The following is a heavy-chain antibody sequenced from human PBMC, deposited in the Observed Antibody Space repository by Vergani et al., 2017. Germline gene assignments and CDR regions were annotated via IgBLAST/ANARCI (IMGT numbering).Heavy chain of an antibody. V-gene: IGHV5-51*01. D-gene: IGHD1-1*01. CDR2: IYPADSDN. CDR3: ARHTTYTDS. CDR1: EYSFGNYW. J-gene: IGHJ4*02. Sequence: EVELVQSGPEMRKPGESLKISCKGSEYSFGNYWIGLVRQMPGKGLEWMGIIYPADSDNMYSPSFQGQVTISADKSISTAFLQWDSLKASDTALYYCARHTTYTDSWGQGTLVTVSS.